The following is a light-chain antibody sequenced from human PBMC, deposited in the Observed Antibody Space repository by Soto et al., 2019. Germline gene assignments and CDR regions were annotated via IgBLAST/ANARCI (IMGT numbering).Light chain of an antibody. V-gene: IGLV2-23*02. CDR2: EVS. CDR3: CSYAGNNIHYV. Sequence: QSALTQPASVSGSPGQSITISCTGTGRDVGSYNLVSWYQQHPGRAPKLMIYEVSKWPSGVSNRFSGSKSGNTASLTISGLQAEDEADYYCCSYAGNNIHYVFGTGTKLTVL. CDR1: GRDVGSYNL. J-gene: IGLJ1*01.